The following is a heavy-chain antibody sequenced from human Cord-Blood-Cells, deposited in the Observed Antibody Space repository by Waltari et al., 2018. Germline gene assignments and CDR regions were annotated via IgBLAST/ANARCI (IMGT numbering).Heavy chain of an antibody. J-gene: IGHJ3*02. Sequence: QVQLQESGPGLVKPSQTLSLTCTVSGGSISRGGYSWSWIRQHPGKGLEWVGYIYYSGTTYYNPSLKSRVTISVDTSKNQFSLKLSSVTAADPAVYYCARDKAGGWGFDAFDIWGQGTMVTVSS. CDR3: ARDKAGGWGFDAFDI. CDR1: GGSISRGGYS. CDR2: IYYSGTT. D-gene: IGHD2-21*01. V-gene: IGHV4-31*03.